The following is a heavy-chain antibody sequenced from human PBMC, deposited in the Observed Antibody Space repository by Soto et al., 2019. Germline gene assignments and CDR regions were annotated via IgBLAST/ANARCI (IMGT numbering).Heavy chain of an antibody. CDR2: INHSGST. D-gene: IGHD2-2*01. CDR1: GGSFSGYY. CDR3: ARDLRYCSSTSCYFIVVYFDY. Sequence: SETLSLTCAVYGGSFSGYYWSWIRQPPGKGLEWIGEINHSGSTNYNPSLKSRVTISVDTSKNQFSLKLSSVTAADTAVYYCARDLRYCSSTSCYFIVVYFDYWGQGTLVTVSS. J-gene: IGHJ4*02. V-gene: IGHV4-34*01.